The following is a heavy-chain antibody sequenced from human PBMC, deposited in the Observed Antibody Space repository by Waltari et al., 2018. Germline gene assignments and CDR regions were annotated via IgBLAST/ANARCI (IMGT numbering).Heavy chain of an antibody. J-gene: IGHJ4*02. CDR1: GFGFSNFG. D-gene: IGHD2-21*01. CDR3: GKEGVVINGYYFDY. Sequence: QVLLVESGGGVVQPGTSLRLSCAASGFGFSNFGRHWVRQAPGKGLESVAVISYDGRDLYYADSVKGRATISRDNSKNTLYLQMNSLRPEDTAVYYCGKEGVVINGYYFDYWGQGTLVTVSS. CDR2: ISYDGRDL. V-gene: IGHV3-30*18.